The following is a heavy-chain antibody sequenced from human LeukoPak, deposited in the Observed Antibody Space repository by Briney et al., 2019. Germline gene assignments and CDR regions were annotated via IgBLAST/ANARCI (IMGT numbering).Heavy chain of an antibody. Sequence: ASVKVSCKASGYTFTSYYMHWVRQAPGQGLEGMGIINPSGGSTSYAQKFQGRVTMTRDTSTSTVYMELSSLRSEDTAVYYCARDPKSYGSGTLGGYWGQGTLVTVSS. V-gene: IGHV1-46*01. CDR3: ARDPKSYGSGTLGGY. D-gene: IGHD3-10*01. CDR1: GYTFTSYY. J-gene: IGHJ4*02. CDR2: INPSGGST.